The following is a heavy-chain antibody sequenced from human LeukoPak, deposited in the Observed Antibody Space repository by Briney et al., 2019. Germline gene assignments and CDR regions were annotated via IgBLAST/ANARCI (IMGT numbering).Heavy chain of an antibody. V-gene: IGHV1-2*02. CDR2: INPNSGGT. J-gene: IGHJ4*02. CDR3: ATTPGITMVRGVRFDY. CDR1: GYTFTGYY. Sequence: GASVKVSCKASGYTFTGYYMHWVRQAPGQGLEWMGWINPNSGGTNYAQKFQGRATMTRDTSISTAYMELSRLRSDDTAVYYCATTPGITMVRGVRFDYWGQGTLVTVSS. D-gene: IGHD3-10*01.